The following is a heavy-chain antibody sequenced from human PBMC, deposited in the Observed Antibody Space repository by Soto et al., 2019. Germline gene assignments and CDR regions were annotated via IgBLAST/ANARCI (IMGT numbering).Heavy chain of an antibody. Sequence: GGSLRLSXAASGFTFSSYVMHWVRQAPGKGLEWVAVISYDGSNKYYADSVKGRFTISRDNSKHTLFLQMNSLRPEDTAVYYCAKDLQGYCSSTRCYTYFGLDVWGQGTTVTVSS. V-gene: IGHV3-30*18. CDR1: GFTFSSYV. CDR2: ISYDGSNK. CDR3: AKDLQGYCSSTRCYTYFGLDV. D-gene: IGHD2-2*01. J-gene: IGHJ6*02.